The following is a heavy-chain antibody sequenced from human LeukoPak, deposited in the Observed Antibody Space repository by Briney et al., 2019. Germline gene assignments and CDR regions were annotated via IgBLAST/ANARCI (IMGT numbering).Heavy chain of an antibody. Sequence: GGSLRLSCAASGFTFSDHLVDWVRQAPGKGLEWVARIRNRAQGYTTEYAASLKGRFTFSRDDSKSSLYLQMYSRKTEDTAVYFCVRGQSALCDAFDVWGQGTTVTVSS. V-gene: IGHV3-72*01. D-gene: IGHD2/OR15-2a*01. CDR3: VRGQSALCDAFDV. J-gene: IGHJ3*01. CDR1: GFTFSDHL. CDR2: IRNRAQGYTT.